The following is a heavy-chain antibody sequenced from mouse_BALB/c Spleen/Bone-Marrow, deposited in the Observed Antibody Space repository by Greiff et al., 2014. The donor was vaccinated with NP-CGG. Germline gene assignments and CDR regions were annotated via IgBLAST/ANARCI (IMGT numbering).Heavy chain of an antibody. D-gene: IGHD1-1*01. J-gene: IGHJ3*01. Sequence: VQLQQSGAELVKPGASVKLSCTASGFNIKDTYMHWVKQRPEQGLEWIGRIDLANGNTKYDPKFQGKATITADTSSNTAYLQLSSLTTEDTAVYYCAPYYYGSSQFAYWGQGTLVTVSA. CDR1: GFNIKDTY. CDR3: APYYYGSSQFAY. V-gene: IGHV14-3*02. CDR2: IDLANGNT.